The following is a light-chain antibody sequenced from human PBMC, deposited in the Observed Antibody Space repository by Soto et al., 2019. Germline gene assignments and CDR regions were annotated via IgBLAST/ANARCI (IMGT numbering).Light chain of an antibody. V-gene: IGKV3-20*01. CDR3: QQYGRSPPT. J-gene: IGKJ1*01. CDR1: QSVSSTY. CDR2: GAS. Sequence: EIVLTQSPGTLSLSPGERATLSCRASQSVSSTYLAWYQQKPGQAPRLLIYGASSRATGIPDRFSGSGSGTDFPLTISRLEPEDYAVYYCQQYGRSPPTFGQGTKVEIK.